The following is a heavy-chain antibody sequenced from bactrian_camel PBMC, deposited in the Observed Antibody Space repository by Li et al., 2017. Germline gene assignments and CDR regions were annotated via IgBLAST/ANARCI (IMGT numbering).Heavy chain of an antibody. Sequence: HVQLVESGGGSVQAGGSLRLSCVVSGYTYSDGYCLGWFRQAPGKQPLERELIASISSDGTTTYTDSVKGRVTISQDYAKNTMYLQMNSLKTEDTAVYYCAPAGRSYVDIKCRARLGQGTQVTVS. CDR2: ISSDGTT. V-gene: IGHV3S57*01. CDR1: GYTYSDGYC. J-gene: IGHJ4*01. D-gene: IGHD6*01.